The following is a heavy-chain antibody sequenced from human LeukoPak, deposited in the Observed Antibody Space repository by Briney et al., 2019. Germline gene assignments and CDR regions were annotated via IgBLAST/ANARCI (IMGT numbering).Heavy chain of an antibody. CDR1: GYTFTSYG. CDR3: ERVDGQYQLLYYYYYMDV. Sequence: ASVKVSCKASGYTFTSYGISGVRQAPGQGLEWMGWISAYNGNTNYAQKLQGRVTMTTHTSTSTVYMELRSLSSDDTAVYYCERVDGQYQLLYYYYYMDVWGKGNTVTVSS. V-gene: IGHV1-18*01. D-gene: IGHD2-2*01. J-gene: IGHJ6*03. CDR2: ISAYNGNT.